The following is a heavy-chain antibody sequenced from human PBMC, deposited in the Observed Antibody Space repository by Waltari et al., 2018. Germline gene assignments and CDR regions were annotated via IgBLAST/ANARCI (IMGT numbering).Heavy chain of an antibody. J-gene: IGHJ5*02. D-gene: IGHD2-2*01. CDR3: ARGYCSSTSCYRPWFDP. CDR1: GYTFTSYD. V-gene: IGHV1-8*01. CDR2: MNPNSGNT. Sequence: QVQLVQSGAEVKKPGASVKVSCKASGYTFTSYDINWVRQATGQGLEWMGWMNPNSGNTGYAQKFQGRVTMTRNTSISTAYMELSSLRSEDTAVYYCARGYCSSTSCYRPWFDPWGQGTLVIVSS.